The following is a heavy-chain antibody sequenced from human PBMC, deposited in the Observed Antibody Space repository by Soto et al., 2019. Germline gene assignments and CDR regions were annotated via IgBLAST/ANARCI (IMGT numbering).Heavy chain of an antibody. CDR3: ARGGTQDSVVVVAATPFDP. Sequence: QVQLVQSGAEVKKPGSSVKVSCKASGGTFSSYAISWVRQAPGQGLEWMGGIIPIFGTANYAQKFQGRVTITADESTSTAYMELSSLRSEDTAVYYCARGGTQDSVVVVAATPFDPWGQGTLVTVSS. D-gene: IGHD2-15*01. CDR1: GGTFSSYA. V-gene: IGHV1-69*01. J-gene: IGHJ5*02. CDR2: IIPIFGTA.